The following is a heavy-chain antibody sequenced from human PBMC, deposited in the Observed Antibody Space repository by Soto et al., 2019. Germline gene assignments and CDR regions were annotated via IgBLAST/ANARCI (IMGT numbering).Heavy chain of an antibody. CDR1: GGSISSYY. Sequence: EPLSLPCPVSGGSISSYYWIWIRQPPGKGLEWIGYIYYSGSTNYNPSLKSRVTISVDTSKNQFSLKLSSVTAADTAVYYCAMSKYDILSYWGQGTLVTVSS. V-gene: IGHV4-59*01. D-gene: IGHD3-9*01. CDR3: AMSKYDILSY. J-gene: IGHJ4*02. CDR2: IYYSGST.